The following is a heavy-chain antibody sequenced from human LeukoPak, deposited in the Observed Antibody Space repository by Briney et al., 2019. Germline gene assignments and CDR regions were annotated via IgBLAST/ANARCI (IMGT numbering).Heavy chain of an antibody. CDR2: IYSGGNT. D-gene: IGHD1-26*01. CDR1: GFTVSSNS. J-gene: IGHJ4*02. V-gene: IGHV3-53*01. CDR3: ARDRRVAEWEVPYFDF. Sequence: PGGSLRLSCTVSGFTVSSNSMSWVRQAPGKGLEWVSFIYSGGNTHYSDSVKGRFTISRDNAKNSLYVQMNSLRAEDTAVYYCARDRRVAEWEVPYFDFWGQGILVTVSS.